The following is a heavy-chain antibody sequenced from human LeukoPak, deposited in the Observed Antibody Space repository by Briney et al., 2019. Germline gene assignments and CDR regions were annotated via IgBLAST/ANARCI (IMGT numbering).Heavy chain of an antibody. J-gene: IGHJ6*02. D-gene: IGHD3-3*01. CDR3: AKESLTTIFGVDKYGMDV. CDR1: GFTFSSYA. V-gene: IGHV3-23*01. CDR2: ISGSGGST. Sequence: PGGSLRLSCAASGFTFSSYAMSWVRQAPGKGLEWVSAISGSGGSTYYADSVKVRFTISRDNSKNTLYLQMNSLRAEDTAVYYCAKESLTTIFGVDKYGMDVWGQGTTVTVSS.